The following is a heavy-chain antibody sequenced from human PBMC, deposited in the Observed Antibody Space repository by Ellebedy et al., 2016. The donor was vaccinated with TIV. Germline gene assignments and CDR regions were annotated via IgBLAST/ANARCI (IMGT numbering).Heavy chain of an antibody. CDR3: ARVGLLRHFDWLFHYTTTNFDY. D-gene: IGHD3-9*01. J-gene: IGHJ4*02. CDR1: GYTFTSYG. CDR2: ISAYNGNT. V-gene: IGHV1-18*01. Sequence: ASVTVSCXASGYTFTSYGNSWVRQAPGQGLEWMGWISAYNGNTNYAQKLQGRVTMTTDTSTSTAYMELRSLRSDDTAVYYCARVGLLRHFDWLFHYTTTNFDYWGQGTLVTVSS.